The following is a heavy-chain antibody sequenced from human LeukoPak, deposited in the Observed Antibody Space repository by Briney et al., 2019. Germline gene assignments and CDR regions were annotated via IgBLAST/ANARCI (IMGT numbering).Heavy chain of an antibody. Sequence: GGSLRLSCAASGFTFDNYGMTWVRQAPGKGLEWVSDINWNGGSTAYADSVKGRFTISRDNAKNSLYLKMNSLRAEDTALYYCATYRSGWYDLDYWGQGTRVTVSS. V-gene: IGHV3-20*04. CDR1: GFTFDNYG. CDR2: INWNGGST. J-gene: IGHJ4*02. D-gene: IGHD6-19*01. CDR3: ATYRSGWYDLDY.